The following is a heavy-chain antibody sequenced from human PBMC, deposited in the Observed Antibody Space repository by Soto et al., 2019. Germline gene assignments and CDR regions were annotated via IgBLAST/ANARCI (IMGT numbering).Heavy chain of an antibody. CDR3: AGEVGAGGTPWSICDY. J-gene: IGHJ4*02. V-gene: IGHV1-2*02. Sequence: QVQLVQSGAEVKKPGASVKVSCKASGYTFTGYYMHWVRQAPGQGLEWMGLINPNSGGTNYAQKFQGRVTMTRDTSISKAYMELSRRRSDDTAVYYYAGEVGAGGTPWSICDYWGQGTLVTVSS. CDR2: INPNSGGT. D-gene: IGHD1-26*01. CDR1: GYTFTGYY.